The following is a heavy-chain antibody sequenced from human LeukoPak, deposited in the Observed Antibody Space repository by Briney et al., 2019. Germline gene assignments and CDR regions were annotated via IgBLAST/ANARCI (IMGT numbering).Heavy chain of an antibody. J-gene: IGHJ4*02. V-gene: IGHV3-30*04. Sequence: GGSLRLSCAASGFTFSSYAMHWVRQAPGKGLEWVAVISYDGSNQYDADSVKGRFTISRDNSKNTLYPQMNSLRAEDTAVYYCASAYSSSWPFDYWGQGTLVTVSS. CDR3: ASAYSSSWPFDY. CDR1: GFTFSSYA. D-gene: IGHD6-13*01. CDR2: ISYDGSNQ.